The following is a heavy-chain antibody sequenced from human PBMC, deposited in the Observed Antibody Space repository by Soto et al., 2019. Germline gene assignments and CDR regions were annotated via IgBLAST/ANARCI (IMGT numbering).Heavy chain of an antibody. Sequence: SVKVSCKASEFTFTSSAVQWVRQARGQRLEWIGWIVVGSGNTNYAQKFQERVTITRDMSTSTAYMELSSLRSEDTAVYYCAAADEGWKLALDVWGQGTTVTVSS. J-gene: IGHJ6*02. D-gene: IGHD3-3*02. CDR2: IVVGSGNT. V-gene: IGHV1-58*01. CDR1: EFTFTSSA. CDR3: AAADEGWKLALDV.